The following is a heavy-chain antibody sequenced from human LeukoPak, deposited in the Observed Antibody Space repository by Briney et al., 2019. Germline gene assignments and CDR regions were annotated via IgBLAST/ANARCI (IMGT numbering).Heavy chain of an antibody. Sequence: SETLSLTCTVSGGSISSSSYYWGWIRQPPGKGLEWIGSIYYSGSTYYNPSLKSRATISVDTSKNQFSLKLSSVTAADTAVYYCARHTRYSSGWYQGDPFDYWGQGTLVTVSS. CDR1: GGSISSSSYY. J-gene: IGHJ4*02. CDR2: IYYSGST. V-gene: IGHV4-39*01. CDR3: ARHTRYSSGWYQGDPFDY. D-gene: IGHD6-19*01.